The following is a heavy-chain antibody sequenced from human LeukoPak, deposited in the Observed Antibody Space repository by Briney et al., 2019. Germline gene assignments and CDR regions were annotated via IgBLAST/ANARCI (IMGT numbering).Heavy chain of an antibody. CDR3: AREPLGYYFDY. CDR1: GFTFSSYG. Sequence: GGSLRLSCAASGFTFSSYGMHWVRQAPGKGLEWVAVIWYDGSNKYYADSLKGRFTISRDNSKNTLYLQMNSLRAEDTAMYYCAREPLGYYFDYWGQGTLVTVSS. J-gene: IGHJ4*02. V-gene: IGHV3-33*01. CDR2: IWYDGSNK.